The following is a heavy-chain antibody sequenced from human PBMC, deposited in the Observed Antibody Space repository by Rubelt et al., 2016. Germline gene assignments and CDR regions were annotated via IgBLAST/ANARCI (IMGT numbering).Heavy chain of an antibody. CDR2: ISGSGNST. J-gene: IGHJ3*02. D-gene: IGHD1-7*01. Sequence: GKGLEWVSAISGSGNSTYYADSVKGRFTISRDNSKNTLFLQMSSLRSEDTAVYYCARNYLYAFDIWGQGTMVTVSS. CDR3: ARNYLYAFDI. V-gene: IGHV3-23*01.